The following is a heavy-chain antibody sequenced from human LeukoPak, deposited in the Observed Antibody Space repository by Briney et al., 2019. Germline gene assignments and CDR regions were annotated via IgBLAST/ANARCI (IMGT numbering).Heavy chain of an antibody. J-gene: IGHJ4*02. CDR2: INAGNGNT. Sequence: ASVKVSCKGSGYTFTSYAVHWVRQAPGQRLEWVRWINAGNGNTKYSQKFQGRVTITRDTSASTAYMELSSLRSEDTAVYYCARGSYEAYYYGSGSYSDHDYWGQGTPVTVSS. CDR1: GYTFTSYA. CDR3: ARGSYEAYYYGSGSYSDHDY. V-gene: IGHV1-3*01. D-gene: IGHD3-10*01.